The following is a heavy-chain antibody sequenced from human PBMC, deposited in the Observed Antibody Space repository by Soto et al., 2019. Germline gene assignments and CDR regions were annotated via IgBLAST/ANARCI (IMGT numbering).Heavy chain of an antibody. V-gene: IGHV1-46*01. Sequence: ASVKVSCKASEYTFRSYYINWVRQAPGQGLEWMGLINPSVGTTTDAQKFQGRVTMTRDTSTSTVFMELSSLQSDDTAVYYCARDRRDGTSIAFDIWGQGTMVTVS. J-gene: IGHJ3*02. CDR1: EYTFRSYY. CDR2: INPSVGTT. CDR3: ARDRRDGTSIAFDI.